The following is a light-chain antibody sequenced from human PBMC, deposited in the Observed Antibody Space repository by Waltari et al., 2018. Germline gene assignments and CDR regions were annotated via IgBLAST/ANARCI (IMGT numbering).Light chain of an antibody. V-gene: IGLV2-14*01. CDR3: SSYTSSTYPVV. CDR1: SSDVGGYNY. CDR2: EVT. J-gene: IGLJ2*01. Sequence: QSALTQPASVSGSPGQSVTISCTGTSSDVGGYNYVSWYQQHPGNAPKLMIYEVTHRPSGVSNRFSGSKPGNTASLTISGLQAEDEADYYCSSYTSSTYPVVFGGGTKLTVL.